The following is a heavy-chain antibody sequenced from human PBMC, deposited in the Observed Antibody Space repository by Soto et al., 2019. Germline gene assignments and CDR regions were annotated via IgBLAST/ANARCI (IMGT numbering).Heavy chain of an antibody. V-gene: IGHV1-18*01. Sequence: SVEVSCKAPGYTFTSYGISWARQATGQGLEWMGWISAYNGNTNYAQKLQGRVTMTTDTSTSTAYMELRSLRSDDTAVYYCARDLYGDYVMCAFDIWGQGTMVTVSS. J-gene: IGHJ3*02. CDR3: ARDLYGDYVMCAFDI. CDR2: ISAYNGNT. D-gene: IGHD4-17*01. CDR1: GYTFTSYG.